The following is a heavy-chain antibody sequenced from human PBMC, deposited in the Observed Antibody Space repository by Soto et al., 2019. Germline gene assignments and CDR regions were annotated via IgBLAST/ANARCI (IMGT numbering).Heavy chain of an antibody. CDR3: ARGLRGYSYGLDAFDI. Sequence: VSVKVSCKASGYTFTSYDINWVRQATGQGLEWMGWMNPNSGNTGYAQKFQGRVTMTRNTSISTAYMELSSLRSEDTAVYYCARGLRGYSYGLDAFDIWGQGTMVTVSS. V-gene: IGHV1-8*01. J-gene: IGHJ3*02. CDR2: MNPNSGNT. CDR1: GYTFTSYD. D-gene: IGHD5-18*01.